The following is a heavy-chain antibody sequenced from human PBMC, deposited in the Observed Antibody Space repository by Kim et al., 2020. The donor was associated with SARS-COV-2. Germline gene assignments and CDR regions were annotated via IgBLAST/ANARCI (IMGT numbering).Heavy chain of an antibody. CDR2: IIPIFGTA. D-gene: IGHD2-15*01. Sequence: SVKVSCKASGGTFSSYAISWVRQAPGQGLEWMGGIIPIFGTANYAQKFQGRVTITADESTSTAYMELSSLRSEDTAVYYCAREGGGYCSGGSCGWFDPWGQGTLVTVSS. J-gene: IGHJ5*02. V-gene: IGHV1-69*13. CDR3: AREGGGYCSGGSCGWFDP. CDR1: GGTFSSYA.